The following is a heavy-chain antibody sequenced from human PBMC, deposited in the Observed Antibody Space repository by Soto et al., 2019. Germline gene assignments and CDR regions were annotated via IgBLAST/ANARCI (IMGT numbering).Heavy chain of an antibody. Sequence: ASVKVSCKVSGYTLTELSMHWVRQAPGKGLEWMGGFDPEDGETIYAQKFQGRVTMTEDTSTDTAYMELSSLRSEDTAVYYCATASLSSGWYTFDYWGQGTLVTVSS. V-gene: IGHV1-24*01. CDR3: ATASLSSGWYTFDY. D-gene: IGHD6-19*01. CDR2: FDPEDGET. CDR1: GYTLTELS. J-gene: IGHJ4*02.